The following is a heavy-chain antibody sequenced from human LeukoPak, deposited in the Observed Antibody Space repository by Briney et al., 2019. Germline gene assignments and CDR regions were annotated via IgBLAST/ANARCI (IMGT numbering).Heavy chain of an antibody. D-gene: IGHD3-10*01. CDR1: GFSLTTSGVG. J-gene: IGHJ4*02. CDR2: IYWDDDK. CDR3: AHRHYYASGGNFDY. V-gene: IGHV2-5*02. Sequence: SGPTLVNPTQTLTLTCTFSGFSLTTSGVGVGWIRQPPGKALEWLALIYWDDDKRYSPSLQSRLTITKYTSKNQVVLTMTNMDPVDTATYYCAHRHYYASGGNFDYWGQGTLVTVSS.